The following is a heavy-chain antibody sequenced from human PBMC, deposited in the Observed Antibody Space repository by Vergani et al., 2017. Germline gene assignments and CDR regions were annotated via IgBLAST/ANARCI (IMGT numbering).Heavy chain of an antibody. Sequence: EVQLVQSGAEVKKPGESLRISCKGSGYSFTSYWISWVRQMPGKGLEWMGIIYPGDSDTRYSPSFQGQVTISADKSISTAYLQWSSLKASDTAMYYCARHESADYGSGTYPDYWGQGTLVTVSS. D-gene: IGHD3-10*01. CDR1: GYSFTSYW. CDR2: IYPGDSDT. V-gene: IGHV5-51*01. J-gene: IGHJ4*02. CDR3: ARHESADYGSGTYPDY.